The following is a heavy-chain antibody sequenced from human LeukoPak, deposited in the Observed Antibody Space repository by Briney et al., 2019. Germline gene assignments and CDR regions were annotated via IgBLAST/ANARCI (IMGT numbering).Heavy chain of an antibody. J-gene: IGHJ4*02. CDR3: AKDQVPRASGYFDY. CDR2: IRYDGSNK. CDR1: GFTFSSYS. Sequence: PGGSLRLSCAASGFTFSSYSMHWVRQAPGKGLEWVAFIRYDGSNKYYADSVKGRFTISRDNSKNTLYLQMNSLRAEDTAVYYCAKDQVPRASGYFDYWGQGTLVTVSS. V-gene: IGHV3-30*02.